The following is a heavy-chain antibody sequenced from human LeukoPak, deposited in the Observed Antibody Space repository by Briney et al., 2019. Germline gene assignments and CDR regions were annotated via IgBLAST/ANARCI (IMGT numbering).Heavy chain of an antibody. CDR1: GFTFDDYA. CDR3: AKAPGLVESQFDY. J-gene: IGHJ4*02. V-gene: IGHV3-9*01. CDR2: ISWNSGSI. Sequence: PGRSLRLSCAASGFTFDDYAMHWVRQAPGKGLEWVSGISWNSGSIGYADSVKGRFTISRDNAKNSLYLQMNSLRAEDTALYYCAKAPGLVESQFDYWGQGTLVTVSS. D-gene: IGHD6-19*01.